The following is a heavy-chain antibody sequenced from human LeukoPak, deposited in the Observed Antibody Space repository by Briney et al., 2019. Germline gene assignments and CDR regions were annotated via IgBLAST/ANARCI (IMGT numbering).Heavy chain of an antibody. CDR2: ISAYNGNT. CDR3: ARALTGWELAGGAFDI. CDR1: GYSFTSYW. D-gene: IGHD1-26*01. Sequence: GESLQISCKGSGYSFTSYWIGWVRQAPGQGLEWMGWISAYNGNTNYAQKLQGRVTMTTDTSTSTAYMELRSLRSDDTAVYYCARALTGWELAGGAFDIWGQGTMVTVSS. J-gene: IGHJ3*02. V-gene: IGHV1-18*04.